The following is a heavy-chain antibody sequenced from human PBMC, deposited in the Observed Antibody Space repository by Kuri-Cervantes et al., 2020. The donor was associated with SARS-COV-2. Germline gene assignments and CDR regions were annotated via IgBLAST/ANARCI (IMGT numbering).Heavy chain of an antibody. V-gene: IGHV2-5*05. Sequence: SGPTLVNPTQTLTLTCTFSGFSLSTSGVGVGWIRRPPGKALEWLALIYWDDDKRYGPSLKSRLTITKDTSKNQVVLTITNMDPVDTATYYCARILTDCSGGSCYHLFDPWGQGTLVTVSS. CDR1: GFSLSTSGVG. CDR3: ARILTDCSGGSCYHLFDP. J-gene: IGHJ5*02. D-gene: IGHD2-15*01. CDR2: IYWDDDK.